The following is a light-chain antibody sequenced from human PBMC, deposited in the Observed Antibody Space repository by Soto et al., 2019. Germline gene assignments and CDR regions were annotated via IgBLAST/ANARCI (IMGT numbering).Light chain of an antibody. Sequence: DSVMTQTPLSLPVTPGEPASISCRSSQSLLDSDDGNTYLDWYLQKPGQSPQLLIYTVSYRASGVPDRFSGSGSGTDFTLKISRVEAEDVGVYYCMQRIEFPLTFGGGTKVAIK. CDR2: TVS. CDR3: MQRIEFPLT. CDR1: QSLLDSDDGNTY. J-gene: IGKJ4*01. V-gene: IGKV2-40*01.